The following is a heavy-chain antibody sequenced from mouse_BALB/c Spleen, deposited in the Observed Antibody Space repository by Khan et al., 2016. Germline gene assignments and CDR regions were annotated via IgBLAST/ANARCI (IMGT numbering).Heavy chain of an antibody. J-gene: IGHJ4*01. V-gene: IGHV1S41*01. Sequence: DLVKPGASVKLSCKASGYTFTSYWINWIKQRPGQGLEWIGRIAPGSGSTYYNEMFKGKATLTVDTSSSTAYIHISSLSSEDSAVYFGAREGTVPLMDYWGQGTSVTVSS. CDR2: IAPGSGST. D-gene: IGHD1-1*01. CDR1: GYTFTSYW. CDR3: AREGTVPLMDY.